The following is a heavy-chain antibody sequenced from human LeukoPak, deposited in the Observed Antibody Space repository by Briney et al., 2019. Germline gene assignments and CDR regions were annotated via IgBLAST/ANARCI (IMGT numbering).Heavy chain of an antibody. CDR2: ISGSGSTR. CDR1: GFIFSSYA. CDR3: AKELSTVRDY. D-gene: IGHD3-10*01. Sequence: GGSLRLSCAASGFIFSSYALSWVRQAPGKGLEWVSTISGSGSTRHSADFVKGRFTISRDNSKNTLHLQMNSLRAEDTAVYYCAKELSTVRDYWGQGTLVTVSS. J-gene: IGHJ4*02. V-gene: IGHV3-23*01.